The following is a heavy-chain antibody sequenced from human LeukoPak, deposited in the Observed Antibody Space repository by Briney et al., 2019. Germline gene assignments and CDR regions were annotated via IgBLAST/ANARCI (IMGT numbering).Heavy chain of an antibody. V-gene: IGHV4-59*11. Sequence: SETLSLTCTVAGGSISSHYWSWIRQPPGKGLEWIGYIYYSGGTNYNPSLKSRVTISVDTSKNQFSLTRSSVTAADTAVYYCARDVESRSGSWHYSYYYMDVWGKGTTVTVSS. CDR1: GGSISSHY. CDR2: IYYSGGT. D-gene: IGHD3-10*01. J-gene: IGHJ6*03. CDR3: ARDVESRSGSWHYSYYYMDV.